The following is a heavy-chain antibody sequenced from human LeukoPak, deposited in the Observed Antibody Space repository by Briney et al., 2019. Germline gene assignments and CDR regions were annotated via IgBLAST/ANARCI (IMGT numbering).Heavy chain of an antibody. CDR2: VSWDGGST. V-gene: IGHV3-43*01. CDR1: GFTFNDYT. CDR3: AKDDAWLQYGD. D-gene: IGHD5-24*01. J-gene: IGHJ4*02. Sequence: GGSLRLSCTASGFTFNDYTMHWIRQTPWKGLEWVSLVSWDGGSTYYADSVKGRFTISRDNSKGTVYLQMNSLRPEDTAVYYCAKDDAWLQYGDWGRGTLVTVSS.